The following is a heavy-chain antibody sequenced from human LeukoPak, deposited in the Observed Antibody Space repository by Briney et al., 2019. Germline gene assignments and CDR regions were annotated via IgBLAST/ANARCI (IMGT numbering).Heavy chain of an antibody. V-gene: IGHV3-66*01. CDR2: TYGDGST. CDR1: GFTVSGNY. CDR3: ASRGRGHRNWYFDL. D-gene: IGHD1-14*01. Sequence: GGSPRLSCAASGFTVSGNYMTWVRQAPGKGLEWVSVTYGDGSTSYADSVKDRFTISRDISKNTFFLQMNNLRAEDTAVYYCASRGRGHRNWYFDLWGRGTLVTVSS. J-gene: IGHJ2*01.